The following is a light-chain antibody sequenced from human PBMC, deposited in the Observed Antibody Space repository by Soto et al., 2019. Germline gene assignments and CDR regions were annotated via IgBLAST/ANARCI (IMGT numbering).Light chain of an antibody. CDR1: QNISIY. CDR2: LAT. J-gene: IGKJ3*01. CDR3: QQFDHYPLT. Sequence: DIKLTQSPSLLSPSVGDTVTITCRPSQNISIYLARYQQKPGPAPSLLVSLATTLQSGVPSSFSGSGSGTEFTLTISGLQSEEIATYYCQQFDHYPLTFGPGTTVEIK. V-gene: IGKV1-9*01.